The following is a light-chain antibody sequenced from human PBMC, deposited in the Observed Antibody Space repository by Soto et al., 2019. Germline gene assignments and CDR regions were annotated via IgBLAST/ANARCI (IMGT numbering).Light chain of an antibody. J-gene: IGKJ1*01. Sequence: EIHMTQSPSSLSASVGYRVTITCRASQSISSYLNWYQQKPGKAPKLLIYAASSLQSGVPSRFSGSGSGTDFTLTISRLQPEDFATYYCQQSYSTSTWTFGQGTKVDI. CDR3: QQSYSTSTWT. V-gene: IGKV1-39*01. CDR2: AAS. CDR1: QSISSY.